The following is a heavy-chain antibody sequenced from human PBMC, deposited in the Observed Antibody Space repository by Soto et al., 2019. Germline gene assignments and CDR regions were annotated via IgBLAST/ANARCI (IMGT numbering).Heavy chain of an antibody. CDR3: ARVNNRQWLVGAFDI. D-gene: IGHD6-19*01. CDR1: GGSISSYY. V-gene: IGHV4-59*07. Sequence: PSDTLSLTCTVSGGSISSYYGSWIRQPPGKGLEWIGYIYYSGSTNYNPSLKSRVTISVDTSKNQFSLKLSSVTAADTAVYYCARVNNRQWLVGAFDICGQGTMVTVSS. J-gene: IGHJ3*02. CDR2: IYYSGST.